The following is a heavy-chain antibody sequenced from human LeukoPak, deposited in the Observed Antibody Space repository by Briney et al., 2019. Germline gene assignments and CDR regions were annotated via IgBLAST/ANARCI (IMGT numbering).Heavy chain of an antibody. D-gene: IGHD3-10*01. V-gene: IGHV4-59*01. CDR2: IYYSGST. CDR1: GGSISSYY. Sequence: SETLSLTCTVSGGSISSYYWGWIRQPPGKGLEWIGYIYYSGSTNYNPSLKSRVTISVDTSKNQFSLKLSSVTAADTAVYYRARVGWFGELLRWFDPWGQGTLVTVSS. J-gene: IGHJ5*02. CDR3: ARVGWFGELLRWFDP.